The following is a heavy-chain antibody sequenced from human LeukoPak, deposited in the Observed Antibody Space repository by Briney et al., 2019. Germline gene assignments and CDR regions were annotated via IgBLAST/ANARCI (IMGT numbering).Heavy chain of an antibody. CDR1: GFTFSSYE. CDR3: AELGITMIGGV. D-gene: IGHD3-10*02. J-gene: IGHJ6*04. V-gene: IGHV3-48*03. CDR2: ISSSGSTI. Sequence: GGSLRLSCAASGFTFSSYEMNWVRQAPGKGLEWVSYISSSGSTIYYADSVMGRFTISRDNAKNSLYLQMNSLRAEDTAVYYCAELGITMIGGVWGKGTTVTISS.